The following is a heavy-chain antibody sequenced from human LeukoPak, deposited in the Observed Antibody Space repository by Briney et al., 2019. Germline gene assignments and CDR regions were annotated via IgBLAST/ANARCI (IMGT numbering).Heavy chain of an antibody. CDR3: AKERWSGGAFDI. CDR2: ISGSTGRT. Sequence: GGSLRLSCAASGFTFSTYAMSWVRQAPGKGLEWVSAISGSTGRTYYADSVKGRFTISRDNSKNTLYLQMNNLRAEDTAVYYCAKERWSGGAFDIWGQGAMVTVSS. D-gene: IGHD4-23*01. V-gene: IGHV3-23*01. CDR1: GFTFSTYA. J-gene: IGHJ3*02.